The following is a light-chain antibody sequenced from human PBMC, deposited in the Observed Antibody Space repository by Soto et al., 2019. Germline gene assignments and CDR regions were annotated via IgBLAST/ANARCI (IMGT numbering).Light chain of an antibody. V-gene: IGKV1-8*01. Sequence: AIRITQSPSSFSASTGDRVTITCRASQDISSYLAWYQQKPGKAPKVLIYAASTLQSGVPSRFSGSGSGTDFTLTISGLQSEDFATYYCQQYHTYPPLTFGGGTKLEIK. J-gene: IGKJ4*01. CDR2: AAS. CDR1: QDISSY. CDR3: QQYHTYPPLT.